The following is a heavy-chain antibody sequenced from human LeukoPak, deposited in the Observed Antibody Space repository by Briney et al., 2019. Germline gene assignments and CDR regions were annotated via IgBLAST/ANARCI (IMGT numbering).Heavy chain of an antibody. V-gene: IGHV4-59*01. CDR2: IYYSGGT. Sequence: PSETLSLTCTVSGGSISSYYWSWIRQPPGKGLEWIGYIYYSGGTNYNPSLKSRVTMSVDTSGNQFSLKLSSVTAADTAVYYCARGSPTPDYWGQGTLVTVSS. CDR3: ARGSPTPDY. D-gene: IGHD1-26*01. J-gene: IGHJ4*02. CDR1: GGSISSYY.